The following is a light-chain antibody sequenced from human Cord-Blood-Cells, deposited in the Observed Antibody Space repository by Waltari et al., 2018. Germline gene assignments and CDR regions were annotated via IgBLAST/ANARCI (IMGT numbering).Light chain of an antibody. J-gene: IGLJ3*02. CDR2: DNN. CDR3: GTWDSSLSAGV. V-gene: IGLV1-51*01. Sequence: QSVLTQPPSVSAAPGQKVTISCSGSSSNIGNNYVSAYQQLPGTAPKLLIYDNNKRPSGIPDRFSGSKSGTSATLGITGLQTGDEADYYCGTWDSSLSAGVFGGGTKLTVL. CDR1: SSNIGNNY.